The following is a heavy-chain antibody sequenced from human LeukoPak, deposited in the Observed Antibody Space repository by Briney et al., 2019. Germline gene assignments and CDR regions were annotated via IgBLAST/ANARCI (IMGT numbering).Heavy chain of an antibody. CDR3: ARVVEQWLVNWFGP. D-gene: IGHD6-19*01. CDR2: IKQDGSEK. V-gene: IGHV3-7*01. J-gene: IGHJ5*02. Sequence: GGSLRLSCAASGFTFSSYWMSWVRQAPGKGLEWVANIKQDGSEKYYVDSVEGRFTISRDNAKNSLYLQMNSLRAEDTAVYYCARVVEQWLVNWFGPWGQGTLVTVSS. CDR1: GFTFSSYW.